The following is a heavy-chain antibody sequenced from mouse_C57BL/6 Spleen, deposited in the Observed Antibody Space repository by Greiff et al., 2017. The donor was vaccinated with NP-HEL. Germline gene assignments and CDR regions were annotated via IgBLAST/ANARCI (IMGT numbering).Heavy chain of an antibody. CDR2: IYPGSGNT. CDR3: ARSAAQATPCDY. D-gene: IGHD3-2*02. V-gene: IGHV1-66*01. J-gene: IGHJ2*01. CDR1: GYSFTSYY. Sequence: QVQLQQSGPELVKPGASVKISCKASGYSFTSYYIHWVKQRPGQGLEWIGWIYPGSGNTKYNEQFKGKATLTADTSSSTAYMQLSSLTSEDSAVYYCARSAAQATPCDYWGQGTTLTVSS.